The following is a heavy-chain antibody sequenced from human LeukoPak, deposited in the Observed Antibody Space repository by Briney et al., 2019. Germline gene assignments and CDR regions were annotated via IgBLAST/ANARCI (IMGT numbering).Heavy chain of an antibody. CDR1: GFTVSSNY. V-gene: IGHV3-53*01. J-gene: IGHJ4*02. Sequence: GGSLRLSCAASGFTVSSNYMSWVRQAPGKGLEWVSVIYSGGSTYYADSVKGRFTISRDNAKNSLYLQMNSLRAEDTAVYYCARHPPTADYYFDYWGQGTLVTVSS. CDR2: IYSGGST. D-gene: IGHD2-21*02. CDR3: ARHPPTADYYFDY.